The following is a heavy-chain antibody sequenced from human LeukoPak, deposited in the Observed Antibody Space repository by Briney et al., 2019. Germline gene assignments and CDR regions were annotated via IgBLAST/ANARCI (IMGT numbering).Heavy chain of an antibody. J-gene: IGHJ4*02. CDR3: AKSTWPTYYFDY. CDR1: GGSIRISSYY. Sequence: PSETLSLTCTVSGGSIRISSYYWGWIRQPPGKGLEWIGSIYHSGSTYYNPSLKSQVTILVDTSKNQFSLKLSSVTAADTAVYYCAKSTWPTYYFDYWGQGTLVTVSS. CDR2: IYHSGST. V-gene: IGHV4-39*07.